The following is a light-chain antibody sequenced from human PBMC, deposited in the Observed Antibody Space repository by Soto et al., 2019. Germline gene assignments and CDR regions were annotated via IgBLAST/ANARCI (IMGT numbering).Light chain of an antibody. J-gene: IGKJ2*01. CDR3: QQYDRFPYT. CDR2: KAS. Sequence: DIQMTQSPSTLSASVGETVTITCRASQSLSYWLAWYQQKPGQAPKLLIHKASTLESGVPSRFSGSGSGTEFTLTISSLQPDDVATFYCQQYDRFPYTFGQGTKLEIK. V-gene: IGKV1-5*03. CDR1: QSLSYW.